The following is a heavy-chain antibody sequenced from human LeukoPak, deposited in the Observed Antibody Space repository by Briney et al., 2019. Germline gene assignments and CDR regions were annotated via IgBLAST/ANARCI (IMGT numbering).Heavy chain of an antibody. V-gene: IGHV6-1*01. CDR1: GDSFSSDSAA. CDR2: TYYRSKWYK. D-gene: IGHD6-6*01. J-gene: IGHJ4*02. Sequence: SQTLSLTCAISGDSFSSDSAAWDWLRQSPSRGLEWLGRTYYRSKWYKDYAVSVKSRITINPDTSKNQFSLQLNSVTPEDTAVYYCTRDGSSSSFDYWGQGTLVTVSS. CDR3: TRDGSSSSFDY.